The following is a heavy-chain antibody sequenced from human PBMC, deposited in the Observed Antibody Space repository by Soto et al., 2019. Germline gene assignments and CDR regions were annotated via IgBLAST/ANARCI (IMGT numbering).Heavy chain of an antibody. CDR2: IYYSGST. CDR3: ARDMGSGSYYPAYYYYGMAV. Sequence: SETLSLTCTVSGGSISSGGYYWSWIRQHPGKGLEWIGYIYYSGSTYYNPSLKSRVTISVDTSKNQFSLKLSSVTAADTAVYYCARDMGSGSYYPAYYYYGMAVWGQGTTVTVSS. D-gene: IGHD3-10*01. V-gene: IGHV4-31*03. CDR1: GGSISSGGYY. J-gene: IGHJ6*02.